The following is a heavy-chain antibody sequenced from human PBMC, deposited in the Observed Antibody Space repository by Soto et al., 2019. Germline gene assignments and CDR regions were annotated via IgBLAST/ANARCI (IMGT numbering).Heavy chain of an antibody. Sequence: ETLSLTCTVSGGSINTFYWSWVRQPAGKGLEWIGRIFSSGSTSFNPSLESRVAMSVDTSKNHFSLNLSSVTAADMAVYYCAREGSYSAYNFAHGIQLWSFDFWGQGALATVSS. D-gene: IGHD5-12*01. CDR2: IFSSGST. V-gene: IGHV4-4*07. CDR1: GGSINTFY. CDR3: AREGSYSAYNFAHGIQLWSFDF. J-gene: IGHJ4*02.